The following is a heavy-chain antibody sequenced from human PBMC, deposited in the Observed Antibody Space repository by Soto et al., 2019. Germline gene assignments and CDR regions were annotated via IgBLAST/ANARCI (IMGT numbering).Heavy chain of an antibody. V-gene: IGHV4-59*01. J-gene: IGHJ4*02. CDR3: AIGSYLFDY. CDR2: IYYSGST. CDR1: GGSISSYY. D-gene: IGHD1-26*01. Sequence: PSETLSLTCTVSGGSISSYYWIWIRQPPGKGLEWIGYIYYSGSTNYNPSLKSRVTISVDTSKNQFSLKLSSVTAADTAVYYCAIGSYLFDYWGQGTLVTVSS.